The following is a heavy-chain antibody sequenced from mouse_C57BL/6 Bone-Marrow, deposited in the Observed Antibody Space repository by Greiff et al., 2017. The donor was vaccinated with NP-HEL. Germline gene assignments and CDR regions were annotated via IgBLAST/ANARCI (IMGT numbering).Heavy chain of an antibody. J-gene: IGHJ4*01. CDR2: INYDGSST. CDR1: GFTFSDYY. CDR3: ARGGIYDGYPYAMDY. V-gene: IGHV5-16*01. Sequence: EVKVVESEGGLVQPGSSMKLSCTASGFTFSDYYMAWVRQVPEKGLEWVANINYDGSSTYYLDSLKSRFIISRDNAKNILYLQMSSLKSEDTATYYCARGGIYDGYPYAMDYWGQGTSVTVSS. D-gene: IGHD2-3*01.